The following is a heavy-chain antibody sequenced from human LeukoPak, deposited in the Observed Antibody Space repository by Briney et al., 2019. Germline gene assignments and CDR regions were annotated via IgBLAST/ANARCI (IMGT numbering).Heavy chain of an antibody. CDR3: ATRRGGGPYYFDY. J-gene: IGHJ4*02. CDR2: ISWNSGSI. CDR1: GFTFDDFA. V-gene: IGHV3-9*01. D-gene: IGHD2-15*01. Sequence: SLRPPWAASGFTFDDFAMHWVRQAPGKGLEWVSGISWNSGSIGYADSVKGRFTISRDNSKNTLYLQMNSLRAEDTAVYYCATRRGGGPYYFDYWGQGTLVTVSS.